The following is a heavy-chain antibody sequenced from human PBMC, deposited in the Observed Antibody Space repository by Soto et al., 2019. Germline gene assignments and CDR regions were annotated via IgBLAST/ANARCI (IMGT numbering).Heavy chain of an antibody. Sequence: PSETLSLTCAVSGGSISSSNWWSWVRQPPGKGLEWIGEIYHSGSTNYNPTLKSRVTISVDKSKNQFSLKLSSVTAADTAVYYCARRLVRFGASYYYCGMDVWGQGTTVTVSS. V-gene: IGHV4-4*02. J-gene: IGHJ6*02. CDR2: IYHSGST. D-gene: IGHD3-16*01. CDR3: ARRLVRFGASYYYCGMDV. CDR1: GGSISSSNW.